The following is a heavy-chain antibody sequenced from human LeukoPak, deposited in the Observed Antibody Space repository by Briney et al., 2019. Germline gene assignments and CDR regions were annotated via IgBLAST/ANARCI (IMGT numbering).Heavy chain of an antibody. V-gene: IGHV4-59*08. Sequence: SETLSLTCTVXGGSIXSYYWSWXXQPXGKRLEWIGYIYHSGSTNYNSSLXXRVTISVDTSKNQFSLKLSSVTAADTAVYYCARHAXFAEYQSHLTHFDYWGQGTLVTVSS. J-gene: IGHJ4*02. CDR2: IYHSGST. D-gene: IGHD2-2*01. CDR1: GGSIXSYY. CDR3: ARHAXFAEYQSHLTHFDY.